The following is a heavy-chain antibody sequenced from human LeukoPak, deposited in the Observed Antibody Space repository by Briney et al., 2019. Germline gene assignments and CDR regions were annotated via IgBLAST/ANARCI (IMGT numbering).Heavy chain of an antibody. D-gene: IGHD3/OR15-3a*01. Sequence: GGSLSLSCAASGFTFSSYEMNWVRQAPGKGLEWVSKISSSGSAIYYADSVKGRFTISRDNAKSSLYLQMNSLRAEDTAVYYCARDRGLFFDCWGQGTLVTVSS. CDR1: GFTFSSYE. CDR2: ISSSGSAI. V-gene: IGHV3-48*03. J-gene: IGHJ4*02. CDR3: ARDRGLFFDC.